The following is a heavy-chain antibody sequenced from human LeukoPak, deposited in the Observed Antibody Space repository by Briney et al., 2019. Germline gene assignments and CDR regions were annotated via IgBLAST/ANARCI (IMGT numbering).Heavy chain of an antibody. CDR1: GFTFSSYG. D-gene: IGHD2-2*03. CDR3: AKDDWIFSKAFDI. V-gene: IGHV3-30*02. Sequence: GGSLRLSCAASGFTFSSYGMYWVRQAPGKGLEWVAFIRYDGSNKYYADSVKGRFTVSRDNSKNTLYLQMKSLRAEDTAVYYCAKDDWIFSKAFDIWGQGTMVTVSS. J-gene: IGHJ3*02. CDR2: IRYDGSNK.